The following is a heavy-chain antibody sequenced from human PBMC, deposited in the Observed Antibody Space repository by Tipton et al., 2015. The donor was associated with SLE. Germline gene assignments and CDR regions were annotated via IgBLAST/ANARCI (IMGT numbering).Heavy chain of an antibody. Sequence: TLSLTCTVSGGSISTSRYFWGWIRQPPGKGLEWIGTFYYSGATYYKPSLKRRVTISVDTSKNQFSLRLNSVTAADTAIYYCARLSQLAFASWGQGTLVTVSS. J-gene: IGHJ4*02. CDR2: FYYSGAT. CDR3: ARLSQLAFAS. CDR1: GGSISTSRYF. V-gene: IGHV4-39*07.